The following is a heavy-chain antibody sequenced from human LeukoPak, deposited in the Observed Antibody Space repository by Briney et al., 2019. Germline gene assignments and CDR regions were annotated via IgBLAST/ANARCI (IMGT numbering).Heavy chain of an antibody. Sequence: SETLSLTCTVSGGSISSSGYYWGWIRQPPGKGLEWIGSMYYSGSTYYNPSLKGRVTISVDTSKNHFSLKLSSVTAADTAVYYCARDFRGGYDFWSGYYTPYYFDYWGQGTLVTVSP. CDR3: ARDFRGGYDFWSGYYTPYYFDY. V-gene: IGHV4-39*07. CDR1: GGSISSSGYY. CDR2: MYYSGST. J-gene: IGHJ4*02. D-gene: IGHD3-3*01.